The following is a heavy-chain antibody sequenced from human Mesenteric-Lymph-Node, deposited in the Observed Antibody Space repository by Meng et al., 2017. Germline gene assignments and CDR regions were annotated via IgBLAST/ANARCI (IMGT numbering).Heavy chain of an antibody. D-gene: IGHD2-15*01. CDR3: ARDCSGGRCNVWDHYYYYGMDV. CDR1: GYTFTSYY. CDR2: INPSGGST. J-gene: IGHJ6*02. Sequence: ASVKVSCKASGYTFTSYYMHWVRQAPGQGLEWMGIINPSGGSTSYAQKLQGRVTMTTDTSTSTAYMELRSLRSDDTAVYYCARDCSGGRCNVWDHYYYYGMDVWGQGTAVTVSS. V-gene: IGHV1-46*01.